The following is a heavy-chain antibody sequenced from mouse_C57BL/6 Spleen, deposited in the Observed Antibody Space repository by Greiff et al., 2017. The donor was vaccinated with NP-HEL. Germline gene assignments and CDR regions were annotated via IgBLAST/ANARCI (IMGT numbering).Heavy chain of an antibody. CDR1: GYTFTDYE. J-gene: IGHJ2*01. D-gene: IGHD2-4*01. CDR2: IDPETGGT. Sequence: VQLQQSGAELVRPGASVTLSCKASGYTFTDYEMHWVKQTPVHGLEWIGAIDPETGGTAYNQKFKGKAILTADNSSSTAYMELRSLTSEDSAVYYCTRRDDYAFDYWGQGTTLTVSS. CDR3: TRRDDYAFDY. V-gene: IGHV1-15*01.